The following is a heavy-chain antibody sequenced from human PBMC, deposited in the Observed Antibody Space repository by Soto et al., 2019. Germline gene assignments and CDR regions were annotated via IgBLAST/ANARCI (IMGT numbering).Heavy chain of an antibody. Sequence: SVKVSCKASGGTFSSYAISWVRQAPGQGLEWMGGIIPIFGTANYAQKFQGRVTITADESTSTAYMELSSLRSEDTAVYYCARVVAAAGTYYGMDVWGQGTTVTVSS. CDR1: GGTFSSYA. D-gene: IGHD6-13*01. CDR3: ARVVAAAGTYYGMDV. J-gene: IGHJ6*02. CDR2: IIPIFGTA. V-gene: IGHV1-69*13.